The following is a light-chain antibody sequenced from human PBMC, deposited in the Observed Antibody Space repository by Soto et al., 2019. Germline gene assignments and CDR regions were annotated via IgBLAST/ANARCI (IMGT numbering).Light chain of an antibody. CDR2: DAS. CDR1: QSISIS. CDR3: QQYNSSWT. Sequence: DIQMTQSPSTLPASVGDTVTITCRASQSISISVAWYQQKPGKAPDLLISDASNLERGAPSRFSGSGSGTEFPLTISSLPPDDFATYYCQQYNSSWTFGPGTKVDIK. J-gene: IGKJ1*01. V-gene: IGKV1-5*01.